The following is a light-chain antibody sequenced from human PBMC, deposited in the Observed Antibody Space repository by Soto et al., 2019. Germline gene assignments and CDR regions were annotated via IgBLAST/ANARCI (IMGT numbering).Light chain of an antibody. V-gene: IGLV2-14*01. J-gene: IGLJ2*01. CDR1: SSDFGNFNY. Sequence: QSALTQPASVSGSPGQSITISCTGASSDFGNFNYVSWYQQHPGKVPKLIIYEVTSRPSGVSNRFSGSKSGNTASLTISGVRPEDEADYYCCSYTDIALDVVFGGGTKLTVL. CDR3: CSYTDIALDVV. CDR2: EVT.